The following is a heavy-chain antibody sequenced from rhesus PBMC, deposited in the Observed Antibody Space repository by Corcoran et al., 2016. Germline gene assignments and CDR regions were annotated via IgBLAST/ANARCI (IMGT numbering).Heavy chain of an antibody. V-gene: IGHV4-165*01. CDR3: ARGAGATNEYFEF. D-gene: IGHD1-44*02. CDR1: GGSFSGYY. CDR2: ISGSSGST. J-gene: IGHJ1*01. Sequence: QVQLQESGPGLVKPSETLSLTCAVSGGSFSGYYWGWIRQPPGKGLEGIGDISGSSGSTDYTPSLRRRVAISTDTSKNQCSLKLGSVTAADTAVYYCARGAGATNEYFEFWGQGALVTVSS.